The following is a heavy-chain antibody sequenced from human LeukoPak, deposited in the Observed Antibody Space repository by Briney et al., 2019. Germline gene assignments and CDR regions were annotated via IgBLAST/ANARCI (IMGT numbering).Heavy chain of an antibody. CDR1: GDSISTRSYY. CDR2: ILYSGST. CDR3: ARGGSAYHEYYFDS. V-gene: IGHV4-39*07. D-gene: IGHD3-22*01. Sequence: SETLSLTCTVSGDSISTRSYYWGWIRQPLGKGLEWIGNILYSGSTYYNPSLKSRVTMSVDTSKNQFSLNLSSVSAADTAVYYCARGGSAYHEYYFDSWGQGTLVTVSS. J-gene: IGHJ4*02.